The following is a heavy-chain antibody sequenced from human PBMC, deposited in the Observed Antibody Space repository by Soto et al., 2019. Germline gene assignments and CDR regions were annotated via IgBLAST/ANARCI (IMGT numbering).Heavy chain of an antibody. CDR1: GFTFSSYA. J-gene: IGHJ4*02. V-gene: IGHV3-30-3*01. D-gene: IGHD6-13*01. CDR2: ISYDRSNK. Sequence: QVQLVESGGGVVQPGRSLRLSCAASGFTFSSYAMHWVRQAPGKGLEWVAVISYDRSNKYYADSVKGRFTISRDNSKNYLYLQMNSLRAEDTDVYYCAREHSSSWDPDYWGKGTLVTVSS. CDR3: AREHSSSWDPDY.